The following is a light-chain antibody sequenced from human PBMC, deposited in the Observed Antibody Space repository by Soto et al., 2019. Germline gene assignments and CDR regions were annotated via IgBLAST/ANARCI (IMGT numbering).Light chain of an antibody. V-gene: IGKV1-5*01. CDR3: QQYNSYWT. CDR2: DAS. Sequence: DIQMTQSPSTLSASVGDRVTITCRASQSISSWLAWYQQNPGKAPKLLIYDASSLESGVPSRFSGSGSGTEFTLTISSLQPDAFATYYYQQYNSYWTFGQGTKVEIK. J-gene: IGKJ1*01. CDR1: QSISSW.